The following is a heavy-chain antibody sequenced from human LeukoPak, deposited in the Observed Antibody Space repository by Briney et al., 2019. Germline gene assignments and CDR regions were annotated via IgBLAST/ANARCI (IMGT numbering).Heavy chain of an antibody. CDR1: GYTFTGYY. CDR2: INPNSGGT. CDR3: ARELSWEYYFDY. D-gene: IGHD6-13*01. J-gene: IGHJ4*02. V-gene: IGHV1-2*02. Sequence: ASVKVSCKASGYTFTGYYMHWVRQAPGQGLEWMGWINPNSGGTNYAQKFQGRVTMTRDTSISTAYMELSRLRSDDTAVYYCARELSWEYYFDYWGQGTLVTVSS.